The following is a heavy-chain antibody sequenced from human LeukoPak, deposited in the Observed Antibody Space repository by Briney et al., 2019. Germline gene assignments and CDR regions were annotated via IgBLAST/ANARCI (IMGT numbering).Heavy chain of an antibody. V-gene: IGHV3-33*01. J-gene: IGHJ4*02. CDR3: ARDELDYGDYRFDY. D-gene: IGHD4-17*01. CDR2: IWYDGSNK. CDR1: GFTFSSYG. Sequence: PGGSLRLSCAASGFTFSSYGMHWVRQAPGKGLEWVAVIWYDGSNKYYADSVKGRFTISRDNSKNTLYLQMNSLRAEDTAVYYCARDELDYGDYRFDYWGQGTLVTVSS.